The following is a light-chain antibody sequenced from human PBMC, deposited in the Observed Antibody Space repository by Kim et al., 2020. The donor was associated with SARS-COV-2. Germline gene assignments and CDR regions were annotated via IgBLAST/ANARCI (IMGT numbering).Light chain of an antibody. V-gene: IGKV1-16*02. CDR1: HDFTNS. Sequence: ASLGARVTITCRASHDFTNSLALFQQKPGEDPKSLIYDASNLQPGVPSKFSGSGSGAVFTLTINSLQPEDVATYYCQQYKTYPLTFGGGTKVDIK. CDR2: DAS. J-gene: IGKJ4*01. CDR3: QQYKTYPLT.